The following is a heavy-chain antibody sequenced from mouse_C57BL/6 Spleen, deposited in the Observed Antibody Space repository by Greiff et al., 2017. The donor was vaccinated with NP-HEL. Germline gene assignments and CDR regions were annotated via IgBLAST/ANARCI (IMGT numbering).Heavy chain of an antibody. J-gene: IGHJ2*01. CDR3: ARQGGSSSPFDY. Sequence: EVKVVESGGDLVKPGGSLKLSCAASGFTFSSYGMSWVRQTPDKRLEWVATISSGGSYTYYPDSVKGRFTISRDNAKNTLYLQMSSLKSEDTAMYYCARQGGSSSPFDYWGQGTTLTVSS. CDR2: ISSGGSYT. V-gene: IGHV5-6*01. CDR1: GFTFSSYG. D-gene: IGHD1-1*01.